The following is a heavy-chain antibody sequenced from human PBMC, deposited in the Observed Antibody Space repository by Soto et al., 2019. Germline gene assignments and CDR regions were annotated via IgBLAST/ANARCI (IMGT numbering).Heavy chain of an antibody. CDR3: ARDPSTINKLIGVWFDP. CDR1: GDTFGRFT. V-gene: IGHV1-69*10. J-gene: IGHJ5*02. D-gene: IGHD4-4*01. Sequence: SVKVSCKASGDTFGRFTINWVRQAPGQGLEWMGGIKPIPDITNYAQRFQGRVTFTADASTSTVYLELSSLRSEDTAMYYCARDPSTINKLIGVWFDPWGQGTLVTVSS. CDR2: IKPIPDIT.